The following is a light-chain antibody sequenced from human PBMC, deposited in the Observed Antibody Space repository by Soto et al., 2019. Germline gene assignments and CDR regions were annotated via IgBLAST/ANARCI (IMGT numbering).Light chain of an antibody. V-gene: IGKV2-30*01. CDR3: MQGSHWPIT. CDR2: KIS. CDR1: QSLISSDGNTY. J-gene: IGKJ4*01. Sequence: DVVMTQSPLSLPVTIGQPASISCRSSQSLISSDGNTYLNWFLQRPGQSPRRLIYKISDRDSGVPDRFSGSRAGTDFTLRISRVGAEDAGVDYCMQGSHWPITFGGGTKVEIK.